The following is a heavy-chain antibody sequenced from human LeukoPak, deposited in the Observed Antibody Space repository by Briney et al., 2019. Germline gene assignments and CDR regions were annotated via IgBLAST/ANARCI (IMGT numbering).Heavy chain of an antibody. CDR1: GYTFTSYG. J-gene: IGHJ4*02. V-gene: IGHV1-18*01. Sequence: ASVKVSCKASGYTFTSYGISWVRQAPGQGLEWMGWISAYNGNTNYAQKLQDRVTMTTDTSTSTAYMELSSLRSEDTAVYYCARHSGYSYGYPFDYWGQGTLVTVSS. CDR3: ARHSGYSYGYPFDY. CDR2: ISAYNGNT. D-gene: IGHD5-18*01.